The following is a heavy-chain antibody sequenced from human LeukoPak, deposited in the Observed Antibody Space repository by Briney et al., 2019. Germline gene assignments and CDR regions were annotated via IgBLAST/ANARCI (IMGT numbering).Heavy chain of an antibody. J-gene: IGHJ4*02. CDR1: GFTFSSYS. D-gene: IGHD5-12*01. Sequence: GGSLRLSCAASGFTFSSYSMNWVRQAPGKGLEWVSSISSSSSYIYYADSVKGRFTISRDKAKNSLYLQMNSLRAEDTAIYYCAREGMVATFDYWGQGTLVTVST. V-gene: IGHV3-21*01. CDR2: ISSSSSYI. CDR3: AREGMVATFDY.